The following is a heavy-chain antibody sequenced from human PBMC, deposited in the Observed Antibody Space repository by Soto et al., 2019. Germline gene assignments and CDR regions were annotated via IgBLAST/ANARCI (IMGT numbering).Heavy chain of an antibody. V-gene: IGHV4-59*08. J-gene: IGHJ6*03. Sequence: SETLSLTSTVSGGSISSFYWSWIRQPPGKGLEWIGYIYYSGSTNYNPSLKSRVTISVDTSKNQFSLKLSSVTAADTAVYYCARHRYCSGGSCYSHMDVWGKGTTVTVSS. CDR1: GGSISSFY. D-gene: IGHD2-15*01. CDR2: IYYSGST. CDR3: ARHRYCSGGSCYSHMDV.